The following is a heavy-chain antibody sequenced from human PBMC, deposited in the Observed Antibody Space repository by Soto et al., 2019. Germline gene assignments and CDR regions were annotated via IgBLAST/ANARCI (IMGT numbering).Heavy chain of an antibody. CDR3: VRERGLSSFYGMDV. Sequence: GGSLRLSCEGSGFSFDTYVMNWVRQAPGKGLEWVSASSGGSSYYADSVKGRFTISRDNARNSLYLQMNSLRAEDTAVYYCVRERGLSSFYGMDVWGQGTTVTVSS. CDR2: SSGGSS. CDR1: GFSFDTYV. D-gene: IGHD3-10*01. J-gene: IGHJ6*02. V-gene: IGHV3-23*01.